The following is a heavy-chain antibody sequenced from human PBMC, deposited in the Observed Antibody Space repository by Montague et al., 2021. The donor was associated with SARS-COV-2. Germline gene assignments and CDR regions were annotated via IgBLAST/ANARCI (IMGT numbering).Heavy chain of an antibody. CDR3: ARQKRGSVTILGVVMDDRSFDP. CDR1: GGSISSSSYC. V-gene: IGHV4-39*01. CDR2: IYYSGST. D-gene: IGHD3-3*01. J-gene: IGHJ5*02. Sequence: SETLSLTCTVSGGSISSSSYCWGWIRQPPGEGLEWIGSIYYSGSTYYNPSLKSRVTISVDTSKNQFSLKLSSVTAADTAVYYCARQKRGSVTILGVVMDDRSFDPWGQGTLVTVSS.